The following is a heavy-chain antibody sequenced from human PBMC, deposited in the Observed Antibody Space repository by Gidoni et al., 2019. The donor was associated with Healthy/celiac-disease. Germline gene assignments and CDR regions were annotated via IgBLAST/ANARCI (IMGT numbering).Heavy chain of an antibody. D-gene: IGHD3-10*01. J-gene: IGHJ4*02. Sequence: EVQLVESGGGLVQPGRSLRLSCTASGFTFGDYAMSWVSQAPGKGLEWVGFIRSKAYGGTTEYAASVKGRFTISRDDSKSIAYLQMNSLKTEDTAVYYCTRVGDRLWFGELLSPVTDWGQGTLVTVSS. CDR2: IRSKAYGGTT. CDR1: GFTFGDYA. CDR3: TRVGDRLWFGELLSPVTD. V-gene: IGHV3-49*04.